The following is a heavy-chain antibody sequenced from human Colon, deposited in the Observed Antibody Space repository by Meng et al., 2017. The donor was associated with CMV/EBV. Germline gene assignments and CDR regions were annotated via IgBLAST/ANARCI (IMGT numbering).Heavy chain of an antibody. D-gene: IGHD4-23*01. CDR3: VRYANSHYGMDV. J-gene: IGHJ6*02. Sequence: GESLKISCAASGFNFGASFMDWVRQAPGKGLEWVANVKEDGTGQWYVDSVKGRFTVSKDNAKQSVYLQMDSLRAEDTAVYYCVRYANSHYGMDVWGQGTTVTVSS. CDR2: VKEDGTGQ. V-gene: IGHV3-7*01. CDR1: GFNFGASF.